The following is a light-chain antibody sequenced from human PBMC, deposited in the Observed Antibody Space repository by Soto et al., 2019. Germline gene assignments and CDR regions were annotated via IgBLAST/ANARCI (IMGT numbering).Light chain of an antibody. J-gene: IGLJ1*01. V-gene: IGLV2-14*01. CDR3: SSYTTTNPLYF. CDR1: NSDVGGYNY. CDR2: EVF. Sequence: QSALTQPASVSGSPGQSITIPCTGTNSDVGGYNYVSWYQHHPGKAPKLMIYEVFNRPSGVSSRFSGSKSGSTASLTISGLQAEDEADYYCSSYTTTNPLYFFGTGTKLTVL.